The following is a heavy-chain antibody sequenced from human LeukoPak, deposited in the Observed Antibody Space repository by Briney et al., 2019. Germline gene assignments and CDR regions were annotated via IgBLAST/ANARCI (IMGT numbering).Heavy chain of an antibody. D-gene: IGHD2-2*02. CDR1: GFTFSSYW. CDR2: IKQDGSEK. J-gene: IGHJ4*02. Sequence: GGPLRLSCAASGFTFSSYWMSWVRQAPGKGLEWVANIKQDGSEKYYVDSVKGRFTISRDNAKNSLYLQMNSLRAEDTAVYYCARDGPILYHDYWDQGTLVTVSS. V-gene: IGHV3-7*01. CDR3: ARDGPILYHDY.